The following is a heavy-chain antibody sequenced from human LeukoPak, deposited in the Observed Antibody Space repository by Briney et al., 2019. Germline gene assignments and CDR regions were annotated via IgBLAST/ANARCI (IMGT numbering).Heavy chain of an antibody. CDR1: GFTFSDYY. V-gene: IGHV3-11*04. J-gene: IGHJ4*02. CDR3: ARDQSAGSIRYSGSDY. D-gene: IGHD3-10*01. Sequence: GGSLRLSCAASGFTFSDYYMSWIRQAPGKGLEWVSYISSSGSTIYYADSVKGRFTISRDNAKNSLYLQMNSLRAEDTAVYYCARDQSAGSIRYSGSDYWGQGTLVTVSS. CDR2: ISSSGSTI.